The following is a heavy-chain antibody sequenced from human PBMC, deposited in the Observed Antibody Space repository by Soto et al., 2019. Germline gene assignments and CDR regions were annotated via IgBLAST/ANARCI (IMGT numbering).Heavy chain of an antibody. Sequence: QMQLVESGGGVVQPGRSLRLSCAASGFSFNSYGMHWVRQAPGKGLEWVAFISYDGTNKFYGDSVKGRFTISRDNSKSTLYLQMNSLRPEDTAVYYCAKTGVPVVRGVPQGFDYWGQGTLVTVSS. CDR3: AKTGVPVVRGVPQGFDY. CDR2: ISYDGTNK. D-gene: IGHD3-10*01. CDR1: GFSFNSYG. J-gene: IGHJ4*02. V-gene: IGHV3-30*18.